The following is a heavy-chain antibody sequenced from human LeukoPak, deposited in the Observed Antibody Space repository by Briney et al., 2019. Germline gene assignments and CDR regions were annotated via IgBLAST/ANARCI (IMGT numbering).Heavy chain of an antibody. CDR2: LYHSGST. V-gene: IGHV4-38-2*02. CDR1: GYSISSGYY. J-gene: IGHJ4*02. CDR3: ARDRGTWNDDGFDY. Sequence: SETLSLTCAVSGYSISSGYYWGWIRQPPGRGLEWIGSLYHSGSTYYNPSLKSRVTISVDTSKNQFSLRLTSVTAADTAVYYCARDRGTWNDDGFDYWGQGTLVTVSS. D-gene: IGHD1-1*01.